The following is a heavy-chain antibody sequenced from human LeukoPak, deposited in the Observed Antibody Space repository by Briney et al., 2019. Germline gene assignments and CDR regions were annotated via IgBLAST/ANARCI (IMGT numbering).Heavy chain of an antibody. V-gene: IGHV3-23*01. D-gene: IGHD6-25*01. Sequence: GGSLRLSWAASGFTFSHYAMSWVRQTPGKGLEWVSTIKARGDNTYYADSVKGRFTISRDNYENTLYLQMNTLRAEDTAVYYCAKDPDYRDSSACSYFDYWGQGTLVTVSS. CDR2: IKARGDNT. CDR1: GFTFSHYA. J-gene: IGHJ4*02. CDR3: AKDPDYRDSSACSYFDY.